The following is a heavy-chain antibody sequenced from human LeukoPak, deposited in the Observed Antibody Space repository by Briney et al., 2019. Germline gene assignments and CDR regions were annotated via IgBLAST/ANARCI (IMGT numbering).Heavy chain of an antibody. Sequence: GGSLRLSCAASGFTFSTSAMHWVRQAPGKGLEWVAVISYDGSNKYYADSVKGRFTISRDNSKNTLYLQMNSLRAEDTAVYYCARDSSSWDQYDYWGQGTLVTVSS. CDR1: GFTFSTSA. D-gene: IGHD6-13*01. J-gene: IGHJ4*02. V-gene: IGHV3-30*19. CDR2: ISYDGSNK. CDR3: ARDSSSWDQYDY.